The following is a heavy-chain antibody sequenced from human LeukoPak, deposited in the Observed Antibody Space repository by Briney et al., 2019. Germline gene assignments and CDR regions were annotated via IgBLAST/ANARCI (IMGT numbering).Heavy chain of an antibody. J-gene: IGHJ4*02. V-gene: IGHV3-30*02. CDR2: IRYDGSNK. CDR3: ASRNYYGSGRTRSYYFDY. D-gene: IGHD3-10*01. CDR1: GFTFSSYG. Sequence: PGGSLRLSCAASGFTFSSYGMHWVRQAPGKGLEWVSFIRYDGSNKYYADSVKGRFTISRDNSKNTLYLQMNSLRAEDTAVYYCASRNYYGSGRTRSYYFDYWGQGTLVTVSS.